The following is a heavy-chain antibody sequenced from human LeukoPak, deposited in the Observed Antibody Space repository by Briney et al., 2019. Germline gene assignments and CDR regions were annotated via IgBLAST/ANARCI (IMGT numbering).Heavy chain of an antibody. CDR3: AKGAVNLNWFDP. CDR1: GFTVSSNY. D-gene: IGHD4-17*01. V-gene: IGHV3-66*01. Sequence: GGSLRLSCAASGFTVSSNYMSWVRQAPGKGLEWVSVIYSGGSTYYADSVKGRFTISRDNSKNTLYLQMNSLRAEDTAVYYCAKGAVNLNWFDPWGQGTLVTVSS. J-gene: IGHJ5*02. CDR2: IYSGGST.